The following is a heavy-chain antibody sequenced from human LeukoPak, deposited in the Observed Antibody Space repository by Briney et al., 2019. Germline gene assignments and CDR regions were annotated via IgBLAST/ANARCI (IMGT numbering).Heavy chain of an antibody. Sequence: SETLSLTCAVYGGSFSGYYWSWIRQPPGKGLEWIGEINHSGSTNYNPSLKSRVTISVDTSKNQFSLKLSSVTAADTAVYYCARGFHSSGWYHLYYWGQGTLVTVSS. CDR1: GGSFSGYY. CDR3: ARGFHSSGWYHLYY. CDR2: INHSGST. J-gene: IGHJ4*02. D-gene: IGHD6-19*01. V-gene: IGHV4-34*01.